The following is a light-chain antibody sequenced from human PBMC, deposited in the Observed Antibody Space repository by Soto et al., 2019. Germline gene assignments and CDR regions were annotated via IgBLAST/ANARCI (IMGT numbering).Light chain of an antibody. CDR2: KIS. Sequence: DIVMTQNPVSLAVTLGQPASISCRSSQGLVHSDGNTYLSWLQQRPGQPPRLLLYKISQRFSGVPDRFSGSGAGTDFTLRISRVEAEDVGIYYCLQTTDSPWTFGQGTRVEI. CDR1: QGLVHSDGNTY. J-gene: IGKJ1*01. V-gene: IGKV2-24*01. CDR3: LQTTDSPWT.